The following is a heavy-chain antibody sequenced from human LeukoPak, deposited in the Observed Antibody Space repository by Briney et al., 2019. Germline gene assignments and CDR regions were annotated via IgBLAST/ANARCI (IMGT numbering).Heavy chain of an antibody. CDR2: IIPIFGTA. V-gene: IGHV1-69*05. Sequence: ASVKVSCKASGGTFSSYAISWVRQAPGQGLEWMGGIIPIFGTANYAQKFQGRVTITTDESTSTAYMELSSLRSEDTAVYYCARGEYSGSFPYDYYYHYMEVWGKGTTVTVSS. J-gene: IGHJ6*03. D-gene: IGHD5-12*01. CDR3: ARGEYSGSFPYDYYYHYMEV. CDR1: GGTFSSYA.